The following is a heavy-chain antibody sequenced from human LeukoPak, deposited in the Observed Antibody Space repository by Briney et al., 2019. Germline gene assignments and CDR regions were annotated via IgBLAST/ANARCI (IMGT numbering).Heavy chain of an antibody. CDR1: GLIFSKYG. J-gene: IGHJ1*01. V-gene: IGHV3-30*02. Sequence: GESLRLSCAASGLIFSKYGMHWVRQTPGKGLEWVAFLEYDGTSNYLDSVKGRFTISRDNSETTLHLQMNSLQVEDTAIYYCAKRGFRAPSGDDVLESLHLWGQGTLVTVSS. CDR2: LEYDGTS. D-gene: IGHD2-21*01. CDR3: AKRGFRAPSGDDVLESLHL.